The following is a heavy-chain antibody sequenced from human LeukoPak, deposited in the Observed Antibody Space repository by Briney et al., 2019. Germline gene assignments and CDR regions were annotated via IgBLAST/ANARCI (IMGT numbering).Heavy chain of an antibody. CDR2: ISGSGGST. D-gene: IGHD6-13*01. CDR3: AKDSSSWSDYYYYYGMDV. CDR1: GFTFSSYA. V-gene: IGHV3-23*01. J-gene: IGHJ6*02. Sequence: GGSLRLSCAASGFTFSSYAMSWVRQAPGKGLEWVSAISGSGGSTCYADSVKGRFTISRDNSKNTLYLQMNSLRAEDTAVYYCAKDSSSWSDYYYYYGMDVWGQGTTVTVSS.